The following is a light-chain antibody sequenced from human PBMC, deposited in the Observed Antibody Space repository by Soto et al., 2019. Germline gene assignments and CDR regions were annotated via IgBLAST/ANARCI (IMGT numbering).Light chain of an antibody. CDR3: QQYGSSPPVT. CDR1: QSVSSIY. Sequence: EIVLTQSPGTLSLSPGERATLSCRASQSVSSIYLAWYQQKPGQAPRLLIYGASSRATGIPDRFSGSRSRIYFTITLNRLDPKDSAVYSCQQYGSSPPVTFGQGTKVDIE. J-gene: IGKJ1*01. V-gene: IGKV3-20*01. CDR2: GAS.